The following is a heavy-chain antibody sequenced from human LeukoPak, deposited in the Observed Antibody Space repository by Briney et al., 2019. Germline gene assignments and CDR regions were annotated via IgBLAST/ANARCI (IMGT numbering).Heavy chain of an antibody. Sequence: VASVKVSCKASGYTFTSYGISWVRQVPGQGLEWMGWISPYNGHTKYADKLQGRITMTTDTSTSTAYMELRSLRSDDTAVYSCARDRNNYGSGSYPSDYWGQGTLVTVPS. CDR1: GYTFTSYG. CDR2: ISPYNGHT. CDR3: ARDRNNYGSGSYPSDY. V-gene: IGHV1-18*01. D-gene: IGHD3-10*01. J-gene: IGHJ4*02.